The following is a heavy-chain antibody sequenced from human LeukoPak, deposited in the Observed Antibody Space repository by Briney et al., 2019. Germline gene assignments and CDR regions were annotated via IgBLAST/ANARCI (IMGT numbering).Heavy chain of an antibody. Sequence: SETLSLTCTVSGGSIRSHYWSWIRQPPGKGLEWIGSLYHSGSPYSNPSLQSRVTISVDTSKNQFSLKLSSMIAADTAVYYCTRDSGYKFDFWGQGTLVMVSS. J-gene: IGHJ4*02. CDR1: GGSIRSHY. CDR3: TRDSGYKFDF. V-gene: IGHV4-38-2*02. D-gene: IGHD5-12*01. CDR2: LYHSGSP.